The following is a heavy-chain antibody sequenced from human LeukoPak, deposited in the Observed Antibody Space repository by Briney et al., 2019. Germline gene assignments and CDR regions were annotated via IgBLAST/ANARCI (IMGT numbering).Heavy chain of an antibody. D-gene: IGHD3-3*01. Sequence: GGSLRLSCAASGFTFNSYAMTWVRLAPGKGLEWVSAVSGSGGSTCYPDSVEGRFTISRDNSKDTLYLQINSLRVEDTAVYFCAKLGYYDFWSNYLVFDNWGQGTLVTVSS. J-gene: IGHJ4*02. CDR1: GFTFNSYA. CDR3: AKLGYYDFWSNYLVFDN. V-gene: IGHV3-23*01. CDR2: VSGSGGST.